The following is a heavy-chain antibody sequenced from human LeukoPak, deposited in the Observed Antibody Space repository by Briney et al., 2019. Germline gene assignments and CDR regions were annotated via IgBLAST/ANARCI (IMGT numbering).Heavy chain of an antibody. V-gene: IGHV4-39*01. CDR3: ARHLSDGYTPPYYFDY. Sequence: SETLSLTCTVSGGSISSSSYYWGWIRQPPGKGLEWIGSIYYSGSTYYNPSLKSRVTISVDTSKNQFSLKLSSVTAADTAVYYCARHLSDGYTPPYYFDYWGQGTLVTVSS. CDR1: GGSISSSSYY. CDR2: IYYSGST. D-gene: IGHD5-24*01. J-gene: IGHJ4*02.